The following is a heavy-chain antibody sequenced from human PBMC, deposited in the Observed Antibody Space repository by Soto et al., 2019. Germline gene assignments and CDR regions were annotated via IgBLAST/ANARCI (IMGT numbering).Heavy chain of an antibody. V-gene: IGHV4-34*01. CDR2: LNDSGST. CDR1: GGSFSGYY. J-gene: IGHJ1*01. Sequence: QVQLQQWGAGLLKPSETLSLTCAVYGGSFSGYYCSWIRQPPGKGLEWIGELNDSGSTNYNAYLKSRVSISVDTSKNQFSLKLGSVTAADTAVYYCARGRGGVQHWGQGTLVTVSS. D-gene: IGHD3-10*01. CDR3: ARGRGGVQH.